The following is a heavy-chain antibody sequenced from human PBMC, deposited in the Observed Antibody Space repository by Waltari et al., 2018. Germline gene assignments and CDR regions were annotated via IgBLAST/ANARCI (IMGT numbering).Heavy chain of an antibody. D-gene: IGHD4-4*01. Sequence: EVHLVESGGGLVQPGGSLRLSCAASGFTFSTYWMTWGRQAPGKGLEWLANIKGDGSQKNYVDSVKGRFTISRDTANNSLYLQMISLRAEDTAVYYCARDPHYSNFDYWGQGTLVTVSS. J-gene: IGHJ4*02. CDR3: ARDPHYSNFDY. V-gene: IGHV3-7*01. CDR2: IKGDGSQK. CDR1: GFTFSTYW.